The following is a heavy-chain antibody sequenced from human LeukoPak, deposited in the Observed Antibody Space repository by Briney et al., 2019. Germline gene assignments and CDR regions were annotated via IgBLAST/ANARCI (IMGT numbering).Heavy chain of an antibody. CDR2: INQDGHEK. V-gene: IGHV3-7*05. CDR1: GFTFSSYW. J-gene: IGHJ6*02. Sequence: PGGSLRLSCVTSGFTFSSYWMTWVRQAPGKGLEWVANINQDGHEKKHVDSVKGRFTISRDNPKNSLYLQMNSLRAEDTAVYFCVRDMDVWAQGTTVTVSS. CDR3: VRDMDV.